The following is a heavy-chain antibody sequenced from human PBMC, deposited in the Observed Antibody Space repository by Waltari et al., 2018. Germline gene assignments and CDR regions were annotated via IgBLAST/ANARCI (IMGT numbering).Heavy chain of an antibody. V-gene: IGHV3-30*04. CDR1: EFTFSTYA. CDR2: ISYNGRNI. Sequence: QVQVVESGGGVVKPGRSLRLSCAASEFTFSTYAMHWVRQAPGKGLEWVAVISYNGRNIYYEDSVKGRFTISRDNSKKTLYLQMSSLRAEDTAVYYCARDYCDRTNCHGMDVWGQGTTVTVSS. J-gene: IGHJ6*02. D-gene: IGHD3-22*01. CDR3: ARDYCDRTNCHGMDV.